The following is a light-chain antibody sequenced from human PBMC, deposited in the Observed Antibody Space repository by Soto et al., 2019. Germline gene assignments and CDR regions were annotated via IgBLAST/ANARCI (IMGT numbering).Light chain of an antibody. CDR3: QQYGGSPPKYT. CDR1: QSVNSN. V-gene: IGKV3-15*01. Sequence: EIVMTQSPASLSVSPGERATLSCRASQSVNSNLAWYQQKPGQAPRLLIYGASTRATGIPGRFRGSGSGTDFTLTITSLQSEDFAIYYCQQYGGSPPKYTFGQGTKLEIK. CDR2: GAS. J-gene: IGKJ2*01.